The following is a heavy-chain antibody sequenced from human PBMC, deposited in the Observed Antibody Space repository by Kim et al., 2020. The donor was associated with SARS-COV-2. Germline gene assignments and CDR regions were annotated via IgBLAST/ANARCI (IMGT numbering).Heavy chain of an antibody. CDR2: ISGSDGRT. Sequence: GGSLRLSCAASGFTFRDFAMSWVRQAPGKGLEWVSAISGSDGRTWYADSVRGRFTVSRDNSRNTLYLQMTSLRAEDTAVYYGVKDLGFGSAGVTPRAELWGQGTLVTVSS. V-gene: IGHV3-23*01. D-gene: IGHD3-10*01. J-gene: IGHJ4*02. CDR3: VKDLGFGSAGVTPRAEL. CDR1: GFTFRDFA.